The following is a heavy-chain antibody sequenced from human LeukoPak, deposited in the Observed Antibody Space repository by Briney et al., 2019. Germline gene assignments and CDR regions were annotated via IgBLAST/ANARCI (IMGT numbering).Heavy chain of an antibody. D-gene: IGHD3-10*01. CDR1: GYTFPGYY. CDR2: IKPNSGGT. V-gene: IGHV1-2*02. J-gene: IGHJ5*02. CDR3: ARGLGFGELPISWFDP. Sequence: ASVKVSCKASGYTFPGYYMPWVRQAPGQGLEWIGWIKPNSGGTNYAQKFQGRVTMTRDTSISTAYMELSRLRSDDTAVYYCARGLGFGELPISWFDPWGQGTLVTVSS.